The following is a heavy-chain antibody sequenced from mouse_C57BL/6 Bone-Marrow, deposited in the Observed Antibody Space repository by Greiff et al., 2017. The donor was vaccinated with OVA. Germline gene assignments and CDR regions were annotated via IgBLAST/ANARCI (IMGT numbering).Heavy chain of an antibody. CDR3: TRPVEGTFIDY. J-gene: IGHJ2*01. CDR1: GYTFPDYE. CDR2: IDLETGGT. V-gene: IGHV1-15*01. Sequence: QVQLQQSGAELVRPGAPVTLSCKAPGYTFPDYEMHWEKQTPVHGLEWIGAIDLETGGTAYNQKFKGKAILTEDKSSNTAYMELRSLTSEASAVYYYTRPVEGTFIDYWGQGTTLTVSS. D-gene: IGHD1-1*01.